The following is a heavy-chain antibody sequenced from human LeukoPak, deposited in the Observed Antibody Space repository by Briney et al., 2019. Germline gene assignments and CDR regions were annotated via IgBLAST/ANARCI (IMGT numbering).Heavy chain of an antibody. CDR3: TTDAEYYDFWSGYYFYMDV. V-gene: IGHV3-15*01. Sequence: GGSLRLSCAASGFTFSNAWMSWVRQVPGKGLEWVGRIKSKTDGGTTDYAAPVKGRFTISRDDSKNTLYLQMNSLKTEDTAVYYCTTDAEYYDFWSGYYFYMDVWGKGTTVTVSS. J-gene: IGHJ6*03. CDR1: GFTFSNAW. CDR2: IKSKTDGGTT. D-gene: IGHD3-3*01.